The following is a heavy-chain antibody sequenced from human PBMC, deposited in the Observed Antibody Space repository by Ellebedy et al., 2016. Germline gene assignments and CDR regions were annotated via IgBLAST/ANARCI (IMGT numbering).Heavy chain of an antibody. Sequence: SETLSLTCTVSGGSISSSSYYWGWIRQPPGKGLEWIGSIYYSGSTYYNPSLKSRVTISVDTSKNQFSLKLSSVTAADTAVYYCARNSGYRSWFDPWGQGTLVTVSS. D-gene: IGHD5-12*01. CDR1: GGSISSSSYY. CDR2: IYYSGST. J-gene: IGHJ5*02. CDR3: ARNSGYRSWFDP. V-gene: IGHV4-39*01.